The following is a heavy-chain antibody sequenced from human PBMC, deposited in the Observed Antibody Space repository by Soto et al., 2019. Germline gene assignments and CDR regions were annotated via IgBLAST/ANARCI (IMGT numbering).Heavy chain of an antibody. V-gene: IGHV4-30-4*01. CDR2: IYYSGST. D-gene: IGHD3-22*01. Sequence: SETLSLTCTVSGGSISSGDYYWSWIRQPPGKGLEWIGYIYYSGSTYYNPSLKSRVTISVDTSKNQFSLKLSSVTAADTAVYYCARVITMINAFDIWGQGTMVTVSS. CDR3: ARVITMINAFDI. J-gene: IGHJ3*02. CDR1: GGSISSGDYY.